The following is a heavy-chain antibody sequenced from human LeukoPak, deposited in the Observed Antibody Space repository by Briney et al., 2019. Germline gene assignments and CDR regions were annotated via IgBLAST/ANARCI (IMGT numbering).Heavy chain of an antibody. CDR2: INSDGSSR. Sequence: GGSLRLSCAASGFIFSAYGMHWVRQAPGKGLMWVSRINSDGSSRSYADSVKGRFTISRDSAKNTLHLQMNSLKVEDTAVYYCAREGLTIDYWGQGALVTVSS. CDR3: AREGLTIDY. CDR1: GFIFSAYG. V-gene: IGHV3-74*01. J-gene: IGHJ4*02.